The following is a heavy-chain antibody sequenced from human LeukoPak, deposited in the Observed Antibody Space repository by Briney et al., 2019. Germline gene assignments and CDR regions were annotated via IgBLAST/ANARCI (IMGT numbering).Heavy chain of an antibody. CDR3: ARGSATHQYSFDY. Sequence: GGSLRLSCAASGFTFSSYGMHWVRQAPGKGLEWVALTRYDKSDIYYADSVKGRFTISRDNSKNILYLQMNSLRAGDTAVYFCARGSATHQYSFDYWGQGTLVTVSS. D-gene: IGHD2-2*01. CDR1: GFTFSSYG. V-gene: IGHV3-30*02. J-gene: IGHJ4*02. CDR2: TRYDKSDI.